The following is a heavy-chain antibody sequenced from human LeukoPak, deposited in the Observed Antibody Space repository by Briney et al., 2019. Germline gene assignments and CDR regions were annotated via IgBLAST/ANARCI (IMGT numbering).Heavy chain of an antibody. V-gene: IGHV1-2*03. Sequence: LVASVKVSCKASGYTFTGYYMHWVRQAPGQGLEWMGWINPNSGGTNYAQKFQGRVTMTRDTSISTAYMELSRLRSDDTAVYYCARVIYCTNGVCMTDAFDIWGQGTTVTVSS. CDR2: INPNSGGT. D-gene: IGHD2-8*01. CDR3: ARVIYCTNGVCMTDAFDI. CDR1: GYTFTGYY. J-gene: IGHJ3*02.